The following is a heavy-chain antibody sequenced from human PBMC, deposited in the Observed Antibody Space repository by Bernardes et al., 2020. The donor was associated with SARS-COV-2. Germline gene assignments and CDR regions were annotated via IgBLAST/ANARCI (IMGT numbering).Heavy chain of an antibody. V-gene: IGHV3-72*01. CDR2: GRKKPHSATP. D-gene: IGHD6-19*01. CDR3: VSHSSGFRAFDF. J-gene: IGHJ4*02. Sequence: GGSLRLSCAASGDTFSDYDLDWVRQAPGKGLEWVGRGRKKPHSATPEYAASVKGRFTISKDDSTNSVSLQMNSVEIEDTAVYYCVSHSSGFRAFDFWGQGALVTGSS. CDR1: GDTFSDYD.